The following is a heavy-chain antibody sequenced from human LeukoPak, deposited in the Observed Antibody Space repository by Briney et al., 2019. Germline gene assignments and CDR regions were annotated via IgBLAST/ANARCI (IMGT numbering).Heavy chain of an antibody. J-gene: IGHJ4*02. D-gene: IGHD3-22*01. CDR3: ARGVTYYYDSSGYPYFDY. CDR2: VNDSGST. Sequence: SETLSLTCAVYGGSFSGYYWTWIRQPPGKGLEWIGEVNDSGSTNYNPSLKSRVTISVDRSKNQFSLKLSSVTAADTAVYYCARGVTYYYDSSGYPYFDYWGQGTLVTVSS. V-gene: IGHV4-34*01. CDR1: GGSFSGYY.